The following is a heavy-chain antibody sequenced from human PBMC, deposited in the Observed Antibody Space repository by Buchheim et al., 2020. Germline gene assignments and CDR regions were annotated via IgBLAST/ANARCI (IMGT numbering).Heavy chain of an antibody. CDR2: SIGSGAPT. D-gene: IGHD2-21*02. Sequence: EVLLLESGGGSVQPGGSLRLSCATSGFTFTSYGMAWVRQAPGKGLDWVSTSIGSGAPTYHADSVMGRFTISRDNSKNTLHLQMNSLRAEDTAVYYCAKGAYCGGDCYSNYYYYYYGMDVWGQGIT. CDR1: GFTFTSYG. CDR3: AKGAYCGGDCYSNYYYYYYGMDV. J-gene: IGHJ6*02. V-gene: IGHV3-23*01.